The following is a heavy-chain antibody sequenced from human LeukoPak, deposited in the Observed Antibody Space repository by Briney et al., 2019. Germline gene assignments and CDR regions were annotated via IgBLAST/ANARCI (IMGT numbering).Heavy chain of an antibody. Sequence: GGSLRLSCAASGFTFSSYSMNWVRQAPGKGLEWVSYISSSSSTIYYADSVKGRFTISRDNAKNSLYLQMNSLRPEDTAVYYCAKDGNWGFDYWGQGTLVSVS. D-gene: IGHD7-27*01. CDR1: GFTFSSYS. CDR2: ISSSSSTI. V-gene: IGHV3-48*01. J-gene: IGHJ4*02. CDR3: AKDGNWGFDY.